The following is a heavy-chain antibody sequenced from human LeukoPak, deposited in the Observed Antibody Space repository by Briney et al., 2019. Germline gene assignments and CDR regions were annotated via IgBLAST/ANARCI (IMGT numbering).Heavy chain of an antibody. CDR2: IFYSGTA. CDR3: ARGLYDFWSGYRFDY. J-gene: IGHJ4*02. CDR1: SSYG. V-gene: IGHV4-39*01. Sequence: SSYGMHWVRQAPGKGLEWIGTIFYSGTAYYDPSLKSRVTISVDTSKNQFSLKLSSVTAADTAVYYCARGLYDFWSGYRFDYWGQGTLVTVSS. D-gene: IGHD3-3*01.